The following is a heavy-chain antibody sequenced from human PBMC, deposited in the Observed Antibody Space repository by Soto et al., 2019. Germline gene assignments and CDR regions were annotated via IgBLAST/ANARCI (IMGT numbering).Heavy chain of an antibody. CDR1: GYTFTSYY. Sequence: ASVKVSCKASGYTFTSYYMHWVRQAPGQGLEWMGIINPSGGSTSYAQKFQGRVTMTRDTSTSTVYMELSSLRSEDTAVYYCARRFSYGYPPSYYFDYWGQGTLVTVSS. J-gene: IGHJ4*02. V-gene: IGHV1-46*01. CDR3: ARRFSYGYPPSYYFDY. D-gene: IGHD5-18*01. CDR2: INPSGGST.